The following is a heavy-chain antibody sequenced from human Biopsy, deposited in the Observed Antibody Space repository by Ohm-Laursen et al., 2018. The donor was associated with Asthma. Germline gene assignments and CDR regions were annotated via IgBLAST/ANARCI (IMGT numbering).Heavy chain of an antibody. CDR1: SGSGGYMRSGNYY. CDR2: IYYSEAT. J-gene: IGHJ6*02. Sequence: VTLSLTCSLSSGSGGYMRSGNYYWGWIRQPPGKGLEWIGSIYYSEATYYNPSLESRVTVSADTSKNHFSLKLTSVTAADTAVYYCVRGSSSWHHGPFHYYYGLDVWGQGTTATVSS. V-gene: IGHV4-39*01. D-gene: IGHD6-13*01. CDR3: VRGSSSWHHGPFHYYYGLDV.